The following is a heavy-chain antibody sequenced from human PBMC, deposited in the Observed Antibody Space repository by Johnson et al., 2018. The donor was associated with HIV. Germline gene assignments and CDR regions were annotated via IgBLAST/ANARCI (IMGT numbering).Heavy chain of an antibody. CDR3: AKVWTTVTPRLDAFDI. D-gene: IGHD4-17*01. CDR2: LSWNSGSR. V-gene: IGHV3-9*01. J-gene: IGHJ3*02. CDR1: GFTFDDYV. Sequence: VQLVESGGGLVQPGRSLRLSCAASGFTFDDYVMHWARQAPGKGLEWVSGLSWNSGSRDYADSVKGRFTISRDNAKNSLYLQMNSLRAEDTALYYCAKVWTTVTPRLDAFDIWGQGTMVTVSS.